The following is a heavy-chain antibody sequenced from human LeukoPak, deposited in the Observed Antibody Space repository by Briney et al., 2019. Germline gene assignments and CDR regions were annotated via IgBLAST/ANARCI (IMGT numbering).Heavy chain of an antibody. CDR2: IYYSGST. CDR3: ARGGCSSTSCYMNYYYYGMDV. D-gene: IGHD2-2*02. Sequence: TSETLSLTCTVSGGSISSYYWSWIRQPPGKGLEWIGYIYYSGSTNYNPSLKSRVTISVDTSKNQFSLKLSSVTAAGTAVYYCARGGCSSTSCYMNYYYYGMDVWGQGTTVTVSS. CDR1: GGSISSYY. J-gene: IGHJ6*02. V-gene: IGHV4-59*01.